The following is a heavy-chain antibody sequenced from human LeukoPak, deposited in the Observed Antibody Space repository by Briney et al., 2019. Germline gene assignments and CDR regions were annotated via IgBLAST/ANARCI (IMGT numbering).Heavy chain of an antibody. CDR2: NYYSGTT. J-gene: IGHJ4*02. D-gene: IGHD6-13*01. CDR1: GGSISSYY. Sequence: PSETLSLTCTVSGGSISSYYWNWIRQPPGKGLEWIGYNYYSGTTNYNPSLKSRVTISVDTSKNRFSLKLSSVTAADTAVYYCARGVYIAAAQYGYWGQGTLVTVSS. CDR3: ARGVYIAAAQYGY. V-gene: IGHV4-59*01.